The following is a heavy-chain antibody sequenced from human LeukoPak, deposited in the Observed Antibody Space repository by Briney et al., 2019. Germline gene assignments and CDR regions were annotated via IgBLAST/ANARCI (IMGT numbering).Heavy chain of an antibody. V-gene: IGHV3-74*01. CDR2: INTDGSST. D-gene: IGHD3-16*01. Sequence: GGSLRLSCAASGFTFSIYRMHWVRQTPGKGLFWVSLINTDGSSTTYAASVRGRFTVSRDNAKNTLYLQMNSLRAEDTSVYYCARERAYNYFDYWGQGALVTVSS. J-gene: IGHJ4*02. CDR3: ARERAYNYFDY. CDR1: GFTFSIYR.